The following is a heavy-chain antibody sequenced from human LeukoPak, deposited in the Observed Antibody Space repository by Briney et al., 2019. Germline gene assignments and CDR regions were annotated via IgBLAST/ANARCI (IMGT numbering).Heavy chain of an antibody. J-gene: IGHJ4*02. CDR2: IYSTGST. CDR1: GGSINFYY. V-gene: IGHV4-4*07. CDR3: ARGIADPYSFDF. Sequence: SETLSLTCTVSGGSINFYYWSWIRQPAGKGLEWIGRIYSTGSTNYSPSLKSRVTMSVDKSKNQFSLNLSSVTAADTAVYYCARGIADPYSFDFWGQGTLVTVSS. D-gene: IGHD6-13*01.